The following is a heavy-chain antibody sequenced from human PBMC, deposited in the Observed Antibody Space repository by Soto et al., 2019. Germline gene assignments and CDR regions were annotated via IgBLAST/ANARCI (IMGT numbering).Heavy chain of an antibody. Sequence: PSETLSLTCAVYGGSFSGYYWSWIRQPPGKGLGWIGEINHSGSTNYNPSLTSRVTISVDTSKNQFSLKLSSVTAADTAVYYCASRWEYSSSSGEFDYWGQGTRVTVSS. V-gene: IGHV4-34*01. CDR1: GGSFSGYY. J-gene: IGHJ4*02. CDR3: ASRWEYSSSSGEFDY. CDR2: INHSGST. D-gene: IGHD6-6*01.